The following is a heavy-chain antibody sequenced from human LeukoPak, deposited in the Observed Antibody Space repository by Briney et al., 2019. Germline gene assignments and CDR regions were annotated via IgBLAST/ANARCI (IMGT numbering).Heavy chain of an antibody. V-gene: IGHV3-9*01. CDR2: ISWNSGSI. D-gene: IGHD3-9*01. CDR3: AKDSDDILTGYLDY. J-gene: IGHJ4*02. CDR1: GFTFSTYW. Sequence: PGGSLRLSCAASGFTFSTYWMSWVRQAPGKGLEWVSGISWNSGSIGYADSVKGRFTISRDNAKNSLYLQMNSLRAEDTALYYCAKDSDDILTGYLDYWGQGTLVTVSS.